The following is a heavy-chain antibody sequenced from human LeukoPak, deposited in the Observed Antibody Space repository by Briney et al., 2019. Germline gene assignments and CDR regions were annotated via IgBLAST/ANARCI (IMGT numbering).Heavy chain of an antibody. CDR2: INPSGGST. J-gene: IGHJ4*02. CDR1: GYTFTSYY. Sequence: ASVKVSCKASGYTFTSYYLHWLRQAPAQGLDWMGIINPSGGSTSYAQKFQGRVTMTRDTSTSTVYMELSSLRSEDTAVYYCARAPCGGDCYSGFDYWGQGTLVTVSS. D-gene: IGHD2-21*02. CDR3: ARAPCGGDCYSGFDY. V-gene: IGHV1-46*01.